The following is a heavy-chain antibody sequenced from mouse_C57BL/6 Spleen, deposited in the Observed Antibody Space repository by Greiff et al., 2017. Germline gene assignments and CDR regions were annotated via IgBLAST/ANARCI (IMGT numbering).Heavy chain of an antibody. J-gene: IGHJ1*03. CDR2: INPNNGGT. CDR1: GYTFTDYN. D-gene: IGHD2-2*01. V-gene: IGHV1-22*01. CDR3: ARDGGLGDWYFDV. Sequence: EVQLVESGPELVKPGASVKMSCKASGYTFTDYNMHWVKQSHGKSLEWIGYINPNNGGTSYNQKFKGKATLTVNKSSSTAYMELRSLTSEDSAVYYCARDGGLGDWYFDVWGTGTTVTVSS.